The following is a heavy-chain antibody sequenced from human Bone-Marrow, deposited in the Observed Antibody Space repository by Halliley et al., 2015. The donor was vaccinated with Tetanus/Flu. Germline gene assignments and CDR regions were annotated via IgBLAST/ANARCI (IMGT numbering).Heavy chain of an antibody. Sequence: EWIGYVSYAGYKHYNPSLASRVSISVDASQNQFSLRVTSVTAADTAVYYCARGMSNYDHEGVHWGQGILVTVSS. J-gene: IGHJ4*02. V-gene: IGHV4-31*02. CDR2: VSYAGYK. CDR3: ARGMSNYDHEGVH. D-gene: IGHD1-26*01.